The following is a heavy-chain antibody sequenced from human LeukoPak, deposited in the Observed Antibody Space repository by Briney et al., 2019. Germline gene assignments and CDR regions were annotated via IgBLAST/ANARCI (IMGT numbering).Heavy chain of an antibody. CDR2: IKEDGSEK. V-gene: IGHV3-7*01. J-gene: IGHJ6*03. CDR3: ARDDPYSSNYYMDV. CDR1: GFKFGDFW. D-gene: IGHD6-19*01. Sequence: PGGSLKLSCAASGFKFGDFWMAWVRQTPGKGLEWVADIKEDGSEKYYVDSVKGRFTISRDNNKNSLYLQMNSLRGDDTAVYYCARDDPYSSNYYMDVWGKGTTVTVSS.